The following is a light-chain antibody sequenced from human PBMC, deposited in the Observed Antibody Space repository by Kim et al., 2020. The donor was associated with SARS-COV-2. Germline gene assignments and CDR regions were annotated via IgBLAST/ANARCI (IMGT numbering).Light chain of an antibody. CDR3: AAWDDSLNGLWV. V-gene: IGLV1-44*01. CDR2: NSN. J-gene: IGLJ3*02. CDR1: RDNKGRRE. Sequence: SVKIKGSGRRDNKGRREENWYQQLPGTAPKSLIYNSNQRPSGVAGRLSGSKSGTSAYLGISGVQYEDEANYYCAAWDDSLNGLWVVGGGTKVTVL.